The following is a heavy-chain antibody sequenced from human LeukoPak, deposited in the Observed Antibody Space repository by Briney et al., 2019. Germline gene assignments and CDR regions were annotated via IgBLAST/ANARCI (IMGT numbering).Heavy chain of an antibody. D-gene: IGHD3-22*01. CDR3: ARGGYDDSSVYGLLDY. Sequence: PGGSLRLSCAASGFTFDDYGMSWVRQAPGKGLEWVSGINWNGGSTGYADSVKGRFTISRDNAKNSLYLQMSSLRAEDTALYYCARGGYDDSSVYGLLDYWGRGTLVPVPS. J-gene: IGHJ4*02. CDR2: INWNGGST. CDR1: GFTFDDYG. V-gene: IGHV3-20*04.